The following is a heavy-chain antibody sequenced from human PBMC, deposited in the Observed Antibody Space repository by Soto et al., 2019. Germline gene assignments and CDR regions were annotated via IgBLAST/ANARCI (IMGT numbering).Heavy chain of an antibody. Sequence: SETLSLTCTVSGGSISGSSYYWGWIRQPPGKGLEWIGSIYYSGSTYYNPSLKSRVTISVDTSKNQFSPKLSSVTAADTAVYYCARRGSSSWYGYWGQGTLVTVSS. CDR3: ARRGSSSWYGY. CDR2: IYYSGST. D-gene: IGHD6-13*01. V-gene: IGHV4-39*01. J-gene: IGHJ4*02. CDR1: GGSISGSSYY.